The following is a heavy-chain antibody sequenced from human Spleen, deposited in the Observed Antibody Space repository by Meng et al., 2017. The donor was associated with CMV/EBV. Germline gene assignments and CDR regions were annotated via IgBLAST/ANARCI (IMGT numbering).Heavy chain of an antibody. CDR3: ARLPISAYYDFWSGYYTGSDYYYGMDV. D-gene: IGHD3-3*01. J-gene: IGHJ6*02. Sequence: SETLSLTCTVSGGSISSSSYYWGWIRQPPGKGLEWIGSIYYSGSTYYNPSLKSRVTISVDTSKNQFSLKLSSVTAADTAVYYCARLPISAYYDFWSGYYTGSDYYYGMDVWGQGTTVTVSS. CDR1: GGSISSSSYY. V-gene: IGHV4-39*01. CDR2: IYYSGST.